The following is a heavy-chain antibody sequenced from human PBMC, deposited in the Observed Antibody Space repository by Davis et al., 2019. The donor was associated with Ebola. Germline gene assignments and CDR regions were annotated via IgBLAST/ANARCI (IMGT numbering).Heavy chain of an antibody. D-gene: IGHD2-8*01. CDR2: ISSSSSYI. V-gene: IGHV3-21*06. CDR3: ARGDWGLGYCTNGVCDDLDY. Sequence: PGGSLRLSCAASGFTFSSYSMNWVRQAPGKGLEWVSSISSSSSYIYNADSVKGRFTISRDNAKNSLYLQMNSLRAEDTAVYYCARGDWGLGYCTNGVCDDLDYWGQGTLVTVSS. J-gene: IGHJ4*02. CDR1: GFTFSSYS.